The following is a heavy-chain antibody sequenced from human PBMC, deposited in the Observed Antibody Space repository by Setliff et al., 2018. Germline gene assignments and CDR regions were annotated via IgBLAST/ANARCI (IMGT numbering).Heavy chain of an antibody. D-gene: IGHD3-3*01. Sequence: ASVKVSCKAFGYTFAKYGTSWVRQAPGQRLEWMGWINAGNGDTKYSQDFQGRITITRDTSTSTVYMEVSSLRSEDTAVYFCARDRFYNSWSGTSITAPHDAFDIWGQGTMVTVSS. V-gene: IGHV1-3*03. CDR2: INAGNGDT. CDR1: GYTFAKYG. J-gene: IGHJ3*02. CDR3: ARDRFYNSWSGTSITAPHDAFDI.